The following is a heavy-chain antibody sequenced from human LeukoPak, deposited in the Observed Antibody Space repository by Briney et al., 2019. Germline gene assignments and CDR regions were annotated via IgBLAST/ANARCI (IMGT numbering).Heavy chain of an antibody. J-gene: IGHJ4*02. CDR1: GYTFTRYD. Sequence: GASVKVSCTASGYTFTRYDINWVRQAPGQGLEWMGWMNPNSGNTGYAQKFQVRVTMTRNTSISTAYMELSSLRSEDTAVYYCARGPWVQGVTSYYFDYWGQGTLVTVSS. D-gene: IGHD3-10*01. CDR3: ARGPWVQGVTSYYFDY. V-gene: IGHV1-8*01. CDR2: MNPNSGNT.